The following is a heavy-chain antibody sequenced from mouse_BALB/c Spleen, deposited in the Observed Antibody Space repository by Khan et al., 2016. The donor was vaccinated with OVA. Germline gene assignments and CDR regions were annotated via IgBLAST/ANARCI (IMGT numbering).Heavy chain of an antibody. J-gene: IGHJ3*01. Sequence: QVQLQQSGAQLARPGASVRLSCKASGYTFNDYYINWMRQRTGEDLEWIGEIYPGSDNTYYNERFKDRATLPADKSSSTAYMHLSSLTSEDSAVYFCAREWAAWLSYWGQGTLVTVSA. V-gene: IGHV1-77*01. CDR2: IYPGSDNT. CDR3: AREWAAWLSY. CDR1: GYTFNDYY.